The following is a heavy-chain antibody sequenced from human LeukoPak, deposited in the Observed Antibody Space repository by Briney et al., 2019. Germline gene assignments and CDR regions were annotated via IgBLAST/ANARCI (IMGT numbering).Heavy chain of an antibody. CDR3: AREPNYYDSSGHDY. D-gene: IGHD3-22*01. Sequence: PGGSLRLSCAASGFSFSTSTMNWVRQAPGRGLEWVSSMSSSGSSIYYADSVKGRFTISRDNAKNSLYLQMNSLRAEDTAVYYCAREPNYYDSSGHDYWGQGTLVTVSS. CDR2: MSSSGSSI. CDR1: GFSFSTST. V-gene: IGHV3-21*01. J-gene: IGHJ4*02.